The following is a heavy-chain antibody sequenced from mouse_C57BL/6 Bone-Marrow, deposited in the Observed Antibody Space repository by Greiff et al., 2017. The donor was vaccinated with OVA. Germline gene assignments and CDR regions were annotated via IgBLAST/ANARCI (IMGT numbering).Heavy chain of an antibody. D-gene: IGHD1-1*01. Sequence: DVKLQESGPGLVKPSQSLSLTCSVTGYSITSGYYWNWIRQFPGNKLEWMGYISYDGSNNYNPSLKNRISITRDTSKNQFFLKLNSVTTEDTATYYCARSPLLPAYWGQGTLVTVSA. CDR1: GYSITSGYY. J-gene: IGHJ3*01. CDR2: ISYDGSN. CDR3: ARSPLLPAY. V-gene: IGHV3-6*01.